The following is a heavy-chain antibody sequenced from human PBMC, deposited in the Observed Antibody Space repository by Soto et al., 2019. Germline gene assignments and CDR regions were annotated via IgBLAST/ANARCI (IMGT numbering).Heavy chain of an antibody. V-gene: IGHV1-8*01. J-gene: IGHJ4*02. Sequence: ASVKVSCKASGYTFTSYDINWVRQATGQGLEWMGWMNPNSGNTGYAQKFQGRVTMTRDTSISTAYMELRSLRPDDTAVYYCTRDRSTNDYWGQGTLVTISS. CDR3: TRDRSTNDY. CDR2: MNPNSGNT. CDR1: GYTFTSYD.